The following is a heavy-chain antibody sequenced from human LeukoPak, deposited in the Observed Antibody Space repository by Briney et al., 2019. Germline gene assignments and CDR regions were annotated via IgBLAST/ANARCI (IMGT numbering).Heavy chain of an antibody. CDR1: GVTFSNYG. CDR3: AKGAGLYSSSSPIDY. V-gene: IGHV3-30*02. D-gene: IGHD6-6*01. Sequence: PGGSLRLSCAASGVTFSNYGMRWVRQAPGKGLEWVAFIRYGGSNKYYADSVKGRFTISRDNSKNTLDLQMNSLRPEDSAIYYCAKGAGLYSSSSPIDYWGQGTLVTVSS. J-gene: IGHJ4*02. CDR2: IRYGGSNK.